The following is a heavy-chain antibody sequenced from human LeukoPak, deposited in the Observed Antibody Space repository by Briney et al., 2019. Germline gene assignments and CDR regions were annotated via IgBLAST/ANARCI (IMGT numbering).Heavy chain of an antibody. V-gene: IGHV4-39*07. J-gene: IGHJ4*02. CDR2: IYHSGST. CDR3: ARVRGYCADY. Sequence: SETLSLTCTVSGGSISSSSYYWGWIRQPPGKGLEWIGSIYHSGSTNYNPSLKSRVTISVDKSKNQFSLKLSSVTAADTAVYYCARVRGYCADYWGQGTLVTVSS. CDR1: GGSISSSSYY. D-gene: IGHD5-12*01.